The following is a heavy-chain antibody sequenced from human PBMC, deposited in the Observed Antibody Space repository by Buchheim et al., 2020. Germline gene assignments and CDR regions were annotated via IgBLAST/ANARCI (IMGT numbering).Heavy chain of an antibody. CDR1: GFTFSSYW. J-gene: IGHJ4*02. V-gene: IGHV3-7*01. CDR2: IKEDGSDK. CDR3: ARTKIEATITDY. Sequence: EVRLVESGGGLVQPGGSLRLSCVASGFTFSSYWMSWVRQAPGKGLEWVANIKEDGSDKHYVDSVKGRFTISSDNAKNSLYLQVNSLRAEDTTVYYCARTKIEATITDYWGQGTL. D-gene: IGHD5-12*01.